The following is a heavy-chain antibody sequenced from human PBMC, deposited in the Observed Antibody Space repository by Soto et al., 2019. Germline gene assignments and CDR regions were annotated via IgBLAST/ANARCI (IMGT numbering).Heavy chain of an antibody. D-gene: IGHD4-17*01. Sequence: GVPLRLSCAASGFTFSSYAMSWVRQAPKKGQECVSAISGSGGSTYYADSVKGRFTISRDNSKNTLYLQMNSLRAEDTAVYYCAKDGYGDYVFDYYYGMDVWGQGTTVTVSS. CDR2: ISGSGGST. J-gene: IGHJ6*02. CDR3: AKDGYGDYVFDYYYGMDV. V-gene: IGHV3-23*01. CDR1: GFTFSSYA.